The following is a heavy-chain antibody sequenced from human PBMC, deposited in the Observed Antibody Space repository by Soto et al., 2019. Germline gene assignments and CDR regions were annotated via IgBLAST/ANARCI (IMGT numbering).Heavy chain of an antibody. D-gene: IGHD3-10*02. CDR1: GYTFTGYY. Sequence: ASVKVSCKASGYTFTGYYMDWVRQAPGQGLEWMGWINPNSGDTNYAQKFQGRVTMTRDTSISTVYMELSRLRSDDTAVYYCARVSGNVLPPGWFDPWGQGTLVTVSS. CDR2: INPNSGDT. J-gene: IGHJ5*02. V-gene: IGHV1-2*02. CDR3: ARVSGNVLPPGWFDP.